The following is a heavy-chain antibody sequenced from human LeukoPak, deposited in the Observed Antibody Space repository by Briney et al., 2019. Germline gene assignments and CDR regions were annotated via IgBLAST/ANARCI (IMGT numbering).Heavy chain of an antibody. Sequence: SETLSLTCTVSGGSISSGGYYWSWIRQHPGKGLEWIGYIYYSGSTYYNPSLKSRVTISVDTSKNQFSPKLSSVTAADTAVYYCARVGCSGGSCYSHPKRYFDYWGQGTLVTVSS. CDR1: GGSISSGGYY. V-gene: IGHV4-31*03. J-gene: IGHJ4*02. CDR3: ARVGCSGGSCYSHPKRYFDY. D-gene: IGHD2-15*01. CDR2: IYYSGST.